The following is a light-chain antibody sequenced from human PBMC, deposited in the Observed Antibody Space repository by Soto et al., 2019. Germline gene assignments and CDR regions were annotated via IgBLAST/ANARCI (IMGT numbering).Light chain of an antibody. CDR1: QSITNNY. J-gene: IGKJ1*01. V-gene: IGKV3-20*01. CDR2: GAS. CDR3: QQYGNSPWT. Sequence: EIVLTQSPGTLSLSPGERATLSCRASQSITNNYVAWYQQRPAQPPRLLVYGASSRAIGISDRFSGSGSGTEFSLTISRLEPDDFAEYFCQQYGNSPWTFGRRTKVQI.